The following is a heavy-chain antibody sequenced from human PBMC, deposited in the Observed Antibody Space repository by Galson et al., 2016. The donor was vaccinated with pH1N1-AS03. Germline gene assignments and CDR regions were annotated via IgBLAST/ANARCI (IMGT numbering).Heavy chain of an antibody. J-gene: IGHJ4*02. CDR1: GASISSSTYY. CDR2: GYSSGHT. V-gene: IGHV4-61*02. Sequence: TLSLTCTVSGASISSSTYYWSWIRQPAGKGLEWIGRGYSSGHTNYNPSLKGRVTISVDTSKTQFSLRLSSVTAADTAFYYCSREDGSPVISKFDYSGQWTLVTVSS. D-gene: IGHD5-24*01. CDR3: SREDGSPVISKFDY.